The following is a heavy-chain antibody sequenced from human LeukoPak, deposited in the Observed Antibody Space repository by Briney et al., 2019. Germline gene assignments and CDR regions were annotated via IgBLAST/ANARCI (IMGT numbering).Heavy chain of an antibody. V-gene: IGHV3-15*01. J-gene: IGHJ6*03. CDR1: GFTFSNAW. Sequence: PGGSLRLSCAASGFTFSNAWMSWVRQAPGKGLEWVVRIKSKTDGGTTDYAAPVKGRFTISRDDSKNTLYLQMNSLKTEDTAVYYCTTGLGIGYYYYYMDVWGKGTTVTVSS. D-gene: IGHD7-27*01. CDR2: IKSKTDGGTT. CDR3: TTGLGIGYYYYYMDV.